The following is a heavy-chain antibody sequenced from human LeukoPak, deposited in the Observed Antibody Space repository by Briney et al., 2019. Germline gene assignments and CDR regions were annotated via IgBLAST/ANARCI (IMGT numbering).Heavy chain of an antibody. J-gene: IGHJ4*02. CDR1: GFTFSGYP. CDR2: ISYDGSNK. V-gene: IGHV3-30*14. D-gene: IGHD4-17*01. Sequence: GGSLRLSCAASGFTFSGYPIHWVRKTPGKGLEWVAVISYDGSNKYYADSVKGRFTISRDNSKNTLYLQMNSLRAEDTAVYYCARDSPTGGYFDYWGQGTLVTVSS. CDR3: ARDSPTGGYFDY.